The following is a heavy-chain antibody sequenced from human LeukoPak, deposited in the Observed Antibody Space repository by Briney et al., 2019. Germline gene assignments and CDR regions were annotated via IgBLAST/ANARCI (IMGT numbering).Heavy chain of an antibody. CDR1: GYNFSDYF. D-gene: IGHD2-21*01. CDR2: IKPKTEAT. V-gene: IGHV1-2*02. CDR3: ARDRVSGVIEWGFDI. J-gene: IGHJ4*02. Sequence: ASVKVSCKASGYNFSDYFLNWVRQAPGQGLEWVGWIKPKTEATNFPQKFQGRVTMTTDTSINTAYLELSSLKSDDTAVYFCARDRVSGVIEWGFDIWGQGTLVTVSS.